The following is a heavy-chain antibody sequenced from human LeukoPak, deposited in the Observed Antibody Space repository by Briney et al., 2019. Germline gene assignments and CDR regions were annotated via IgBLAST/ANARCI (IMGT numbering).Heavy chain of an antibody. V-gene: IGHV1-69*05. CDR2: IIPIIGTA. D-gene: IGHD3-10*01. CDR1: GGTFSSYA. J-gene: IGHJ5*02. Sequence: GASVKVSCKASGGTFSSYAISWVRQAPGQGLEWMGGIIPIIGTANYAQKFQGRVTITTDGSTSTAYMELSSLRSEDTAVYYCARHSITKTRDTRNWFDPWGQGTLVTVSS. CDR3: ARHSITKTRDTRNWFDP.